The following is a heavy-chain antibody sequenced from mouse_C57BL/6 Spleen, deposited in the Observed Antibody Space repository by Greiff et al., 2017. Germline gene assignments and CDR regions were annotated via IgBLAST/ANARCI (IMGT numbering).Heavy chain of an antibody. D-gene: IGHD2-1*01. V-gene: IGHV5-4*03. J-gene: IGHJ2*01. CDR3: ARTNYYGNYDYFDY. CDR1: GFTFSSYA. CDR2: ISDGGSYT. Sequence: EVKLQESGGGLVKPGGSLKLSCAASGFTFSSYAMSWVRQTPEKRLEWVATISDGGSYTYYPDNVKGRFTISRDNAKNNLYLQMSHLKSEDTAMYYCARTNYYGNYDYFDYWGQGTTLTVSS.